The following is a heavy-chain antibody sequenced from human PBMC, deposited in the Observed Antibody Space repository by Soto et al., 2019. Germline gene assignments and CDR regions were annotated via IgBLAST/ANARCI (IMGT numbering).Heavy chain of an antibody. D-gene: IGHD6-19*01. V-gene: IGHV4-59*01. Sequence: SETLSLTCSVSGGSISGSYWSWIRQSPGKGLEWLGYVYYTGSTNYSPSLRSRVSISVDTSKNEFSLRLSSVTAADTAVYFCARSVAVPGAHTDYWGQGTQVTVSS. J-gene: IGHJ4*02. CDR2: VYYTGST. CDR3: ARSVAVPGAHTDY. CDR1: GGSISGSY.